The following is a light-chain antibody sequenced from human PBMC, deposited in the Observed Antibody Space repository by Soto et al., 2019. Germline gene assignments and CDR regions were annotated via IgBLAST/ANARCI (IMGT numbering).Light chain of an antibody. CDR2: EVN. CDR3: CSYAASGSLL. CDR1: SSDVGLYNL. Sequence: QSVLTQPASVAGSPGQSITISCTGTSSDVGLYNLVSWYQQHPGKAPKFMIYEVNKRSSGISFRFSGFKSGNTASLTISGLQAEDEADYYCCSYAASGSLLFGGGTKVTVL. V-gene: IGLV2-23*02. J-gene: IGLJ2*01.